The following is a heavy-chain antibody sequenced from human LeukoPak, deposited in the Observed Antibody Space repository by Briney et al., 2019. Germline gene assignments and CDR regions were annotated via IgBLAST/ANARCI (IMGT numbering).Heavy chain of an antibody. CDR1: GYSISSGYY. V-gene: IGHV4-38-2*02. Sequence: SETLSLTCTVSGYSISSGYYWGWIRQPPGKGLEWIGSIYHSGSTYYNPSLKSRVTISVDTSKNRFSLKLTSVTAADTAFYYCARDHAGYCSGGSCYFGGWFDPWGRGTLVTVSS. J-gene: IGHJ5*02. D-gene: IGHD2-15*01. CDR3: ARDHAGYCSGGSCYFGGWFDP. CDR2: IYHSGST.